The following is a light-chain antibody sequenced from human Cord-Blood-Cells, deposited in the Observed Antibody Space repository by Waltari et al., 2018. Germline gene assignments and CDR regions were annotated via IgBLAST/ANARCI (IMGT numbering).Light chain of an antibody. CDR3: QQYDNLPPYT. CDR1: QDISNY. J-gene: IGKJ2*01. V-gene: IGKV1-33*01. CDR2: DAS. Sequence: IQMTQSPSPLSASVGDRVTITCQVSQDISNYLHWYQQKPGKAPKLLIYDASNLETGVPSRFSGSGSGTDFTFTISSLQPEDIATYYCQQYDNLPPYTFGQGTKLEIK.